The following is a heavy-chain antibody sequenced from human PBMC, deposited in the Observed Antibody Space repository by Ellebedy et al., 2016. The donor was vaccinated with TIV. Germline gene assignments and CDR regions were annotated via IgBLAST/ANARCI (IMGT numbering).Heavy chain of an antibody. V-gene: IGHV3-30-3*01. J-gene: IGHJ6*03. CDR2: ISYDGSNK. CDR3: ARDRGGSYYYYYMDV. D-gene: IGHD3-10*01. CDR1: GFTFSSYA. Sequence: GGSLRLSXAASGFTFSSYAMHWVRQAPGKGLEWVAVISYDGSNKYYADSVKGRFTISRDNSKNTLYLQMNSLRAEDTAVYYCARDRGGSYYYYYMDVWGKGTTVTVS.